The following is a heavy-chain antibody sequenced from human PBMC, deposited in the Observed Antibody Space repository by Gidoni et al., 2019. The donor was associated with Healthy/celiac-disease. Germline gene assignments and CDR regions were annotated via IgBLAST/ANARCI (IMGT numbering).Heavy chain of an antibody. D-gene: IGHD3-22*01. CDR1: GGSFSRYA. V-gene: IGHV1-69*06. Sequence: QVQLVQSGAEVKKPGSSVKVSCKASGGSFSRYAISWVRQAPGQGLEWMGGIIPILGTANYAQKFQGRVTITADKSTSTAYMELSSLRSEDTAVYYCARVSDYYYDSSGYYYPFDYWGQGTLVTVSS. J-gene: IGHJ4*02. CDR3: ARVSDYYYDSSGYYYPFDY. CDR2: IIPILGTA.